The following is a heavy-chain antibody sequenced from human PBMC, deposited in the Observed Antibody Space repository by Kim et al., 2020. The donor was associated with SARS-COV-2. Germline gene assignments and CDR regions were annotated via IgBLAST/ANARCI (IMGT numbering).Heavy chain of an antibody. CDR3: ARDAIAAWDY. D-gene: IGHD6-25*01. CDR2: ST. V-gene: IGHV4-59*01. Sequence: STNYNPSLKSRVTISVDASKNQFSLKLSSVTAANTAVYYCARDAIAAWDYWGQGTLVTVSS. J-gene: IGHJ4*02.